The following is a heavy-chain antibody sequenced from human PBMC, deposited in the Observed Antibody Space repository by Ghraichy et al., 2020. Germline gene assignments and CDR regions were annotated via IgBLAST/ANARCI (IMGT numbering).Heavy chain of an antibody. J-gene: IGHJ4*02. V-gene: IGHV3-15*01. Sequence: GESLNISCAASGFTFNNAWMTWVHQSPGKGLEWVGLLKSKTFGETTDYAAPVKGRFTISRDDSKDTLYLQMNSLQTDDTAVYYCIHGSGYLDYWGQGTLGTVSS. CDR2: LKSKTFGETT. D-gene: IGHD3-10*01. CDR1: GFTFNNAW. CDR3: IHGSGYLDY.